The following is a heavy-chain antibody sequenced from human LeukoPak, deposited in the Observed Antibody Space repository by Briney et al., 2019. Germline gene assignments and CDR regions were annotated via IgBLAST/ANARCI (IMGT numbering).Heavy chain of an antibody. CDR2: INPNSGGT. V-gene: IGHV1-2*02. CDR3: ARAWDYYGPGFWFDP. J-gene: IGHJ5*02. D-gene: IGHD3-10*01. Sequence: GASVKVSCKASGYTFTGYYMHWVRQAPGQGLEWMGWINPNSGGTNYAQKLQGRVTMTTDTSTSTAYMELRSLRSDDTAVYYCARAWDYYGPGFWFDPWGQGTLVTVSS. CDR1: GYTFTGYY.